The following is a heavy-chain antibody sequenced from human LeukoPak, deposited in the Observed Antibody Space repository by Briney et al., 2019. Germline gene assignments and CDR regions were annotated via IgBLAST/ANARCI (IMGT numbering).Heavy chain of an antibody. V-gene: IGHV4-31*03. CDR1: GGSISSGGYY. Sequence: SESLSLTCTVSGGSISSGGYYWSWIRQHPGKGLEWIGITYYSGSSYYNPSLKSRVTISVDTSKTQFSLNLSSVTAADTAVYYCARDIGAAAGTSGWFDPWGQGTLVTVS. CDR3: ARDIGAAAGTSGWFDP. D-gene: IGHD6-13*01. CDR2: TYYSGSS. J-gene: IGHJ5*02.